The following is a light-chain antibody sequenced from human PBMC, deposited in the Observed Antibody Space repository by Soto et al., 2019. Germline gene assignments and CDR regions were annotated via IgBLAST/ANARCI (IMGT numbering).Light chain of an antibody. CDR3: QQCSNWPKT. V-gene: IGKV3-15*01. CDR2: GAS. CDR1: QSVSSN. Sequence: EIVMTQSPATLSVSPGERATLSCRASQSVSSNLAWYQQKPGQAPRLLIHGASTRATGIPARFSGSGSGTEFTLPISSLQSEDFAVYYCQQCSNWPKTFGQGTKVEIK. J-gene: IGKJ1*01.